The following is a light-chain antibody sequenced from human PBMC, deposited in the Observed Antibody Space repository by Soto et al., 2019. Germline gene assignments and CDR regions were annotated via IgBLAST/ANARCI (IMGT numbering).Light chain of an antibody. Sequence: QSALTQPASVSGSPGQSITISCTGTSSDGGGYNYVSWYQQHPGKAPKLMIYEVSNRPSGVSNRFSGSKSGNTASLTISGLQAEDEADYYCSSYTSSSTDVVFGGGTQLTVL. CDR1: SSDGGGYNY. CDR3: SSYTSSSTDVV. J-gene: IGLJ2*01. V-gene: IGLV2-14*01. CDR2: EVS.